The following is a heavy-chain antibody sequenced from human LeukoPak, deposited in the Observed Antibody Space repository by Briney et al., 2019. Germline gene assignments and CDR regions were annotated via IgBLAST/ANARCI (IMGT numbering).Heavy chain of an antibody. J-gene: IGHJ4*02. V-gene: IGHV1-18*04. CDR1: GYTFTSYG. CDR3: ARDCSGGSCYLGEYYFDY. Sequence: GASVTVSCTASGYTFTSYGISWVRQAPGQGLEWMGWISAYNGNTNYAQKLQGRVTMTTDTSTSTAYMELRSLRSDDTAVYYCARDCSGGSCYLGEYYFDYWGQGTLVTVSS. D-gene: IGHD2-15*01. CDR2: ISAYNGNT.